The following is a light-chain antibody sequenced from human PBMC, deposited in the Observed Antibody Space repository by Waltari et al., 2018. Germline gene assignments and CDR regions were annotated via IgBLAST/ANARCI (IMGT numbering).Light chain of an antibody. CDR1: SGHTSNL. V-gene: IGLV4-69*01. CDR3: QTGGHGTWV. CDR2: VNSDGSH. J-gene: IGLJ3*02. Sequence: QLVLTQSPSASASLGASVRLTCTLDSGHTSNLLACHPQQPEKGPRYLMKVNSDGSHSKGDEIPDLFSGSGSVAERYLTISNVQSEDEADYYCQTGGHGTWVFGGGTKLTVL.